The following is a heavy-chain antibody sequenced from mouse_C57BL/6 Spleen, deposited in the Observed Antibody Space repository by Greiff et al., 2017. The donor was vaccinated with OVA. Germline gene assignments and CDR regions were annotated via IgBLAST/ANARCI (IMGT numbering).Heavy chain of an antibody. V-gene: IGHV1-72*01. CDR2: IDPNSGGT. Sequence: QVQLQQPGAELVKPGASVKLSCKASGYTFTSYWMHWVKQRPGRGLEWIGRIDPNSGGTKYNEKFKSKATLTVDKPSSTAYMQLSSLTSEDSAVYYCARRDYYDCDPLYYCAMDDWGQGTSVTVSS. CDR3: ARRDYYDCDPLYYCAMDD. D-gene: IGHD2-4*01. CDR1: GYTFTSYW. J-gene: IGHJ4*01.